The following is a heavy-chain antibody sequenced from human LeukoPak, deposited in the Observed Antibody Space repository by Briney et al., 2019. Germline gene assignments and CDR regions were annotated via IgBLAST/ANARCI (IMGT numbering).Heavy chain of an antibody. D-gene: IGHD3-16*01. CDR2: ISYDGGNK. CDR3: ATYDTTWSSFDY. J-gene: IGHJ4*02. CDR1: GFTFSSYA. V-gene: IGHV3-30-3*01. Sequence: PGRSLRLSCAASGFTFSSYALHWVRQAPGQGLEWVAVISYDGGNKYYADPVRGRFTISRDDSKNTLSLQMNSLRVEDTALYYCATYDTTWSSFDYWGQGTLVTVSS.